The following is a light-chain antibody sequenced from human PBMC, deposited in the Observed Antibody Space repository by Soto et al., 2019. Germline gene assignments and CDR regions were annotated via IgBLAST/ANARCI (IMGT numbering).Light chain of an antibody. CDR3: QQYCSSTLYT. CDR2: GAS. CDR1: QSVNSNY. Sequence: IVLTQSPGTLSLSPGERATLSCRASQSVNSNYLAWYQQKSGQAPRLLIYGASSRATGITDGFSGCGSGRDFTLTISRLEPDDFAVYYCQQYCSSTLYTFGQGTKLEIK. V-gene: IGKV3-20*01. J-gene: IGKJ2*01.